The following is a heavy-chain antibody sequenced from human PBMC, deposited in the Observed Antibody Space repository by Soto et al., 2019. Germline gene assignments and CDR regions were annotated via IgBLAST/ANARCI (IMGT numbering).Heavy chain of an antibody. CDR1: AGTPRTNRYH. J-gene: IGHJ6*02. Sequence: VSAGTPRTNRYHVCRLLLHTEKGLEWIGSIYYSGSPYYNPSLKSRVTRSVDTSKNQFSLKLSSVTAADTAVYYCACIFSGGYGYGFYYYGMDVWGQGTTVT. D-gene: IGHD5-18*01. V-gene: IGHV4-39*01. CDR2: IYYSGSP. CDR3: ACIFSGGYGYGFYYYGMDV.